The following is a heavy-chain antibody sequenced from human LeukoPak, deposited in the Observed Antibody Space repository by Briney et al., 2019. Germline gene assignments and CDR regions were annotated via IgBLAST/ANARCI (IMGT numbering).Heavy chain of an antibody. D-gene: IGHD3-9*01. Sequence: GVCLRLSCAASGFTFSSCWMNWVRQAPGKGLEWVANINGDGRDKYYVGSVRGRFTISRDNADNALYLQMNSLRGDDTALYYCARGVDSAIDWWGQGTLVTVSS. CDR2: INGDGRDK. CDR3: ARGVDSAIDW. J-gene: IGHJ4*02. V-gene: IGHV3-7*01. CDR1: GFTFSSCW.